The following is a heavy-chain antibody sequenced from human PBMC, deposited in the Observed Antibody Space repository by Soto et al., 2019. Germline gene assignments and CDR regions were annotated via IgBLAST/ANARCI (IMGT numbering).Heavy chain of an antibody. J-gene: IGHJ4*02. CDR1: GFTFSDYA. CDR3: AKGGRQWLVTSDFNY. V-gene: IGHV3-30*18. CDR2: VSHDGRNT. Sequence: VQLVESGGGVVQPGRSLRLSCAASGFTFSDYAMHWVRQAPGKGLEWVAVVSHDGRNTHYADSVKGRFTISRDSSKNTVYLEMTSLRAEDTADYYCAKGGRQWLVTSDFNYWGQGALVTVSS. D-gene: IGHD6-19*01.